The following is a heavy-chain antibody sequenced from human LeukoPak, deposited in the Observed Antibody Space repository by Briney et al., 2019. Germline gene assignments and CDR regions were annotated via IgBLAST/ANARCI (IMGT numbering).Heavy chain of an antibody. CDR3: ARAPLRFGSMDV. V-gene: IGHV3-74*01. D-gene: IGHD3-10*01. J-gene: IGHJ6*03. Sequence: QTGGSLRLSCAASGFTFSSYWMHWVRQAPGKGLVWVSRINSDGSTTSYADSVKGRFTISRDNAKNTLYLQMNSLRAEDTAVYYCARAPLRFGSMDVWGKGTTVTVSS. CDR2: INSDGSTT. CDR1: GFTFSSYW.